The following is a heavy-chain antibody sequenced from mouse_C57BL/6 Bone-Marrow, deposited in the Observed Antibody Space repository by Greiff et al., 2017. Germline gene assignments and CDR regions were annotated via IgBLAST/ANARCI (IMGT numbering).Heavy chain of an antibody. D-gene: IGHD2-2*01. V-gene: IGHV5-2*01. CDR1: EYEFPSYD. J-gene: IGHJ2*01. Sequence: EVKVVESGGGLVQPGESLKLSCESYEYEFPSYDMSWVRKTPEKRLELVAAINSGGGNTYYPDTVKGRFIISRDNTKKTLYLQMSSLRSEDTALYYCARHVMVSPFDYWGQGTTLTVSS. CDR3: ARHVMVSPFDY. CDR2: INSGGGNT.